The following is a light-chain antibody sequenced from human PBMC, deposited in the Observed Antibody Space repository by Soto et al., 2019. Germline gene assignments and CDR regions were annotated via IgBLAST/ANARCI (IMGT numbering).Light chain of an antibody. V-gene: IGLV1-40*01. CDR3: QSYDSSLSGSV. CDR2: GNS. CDR1: SSNIGAHYY. J-gene: IGLJ3*02. Sequence: QSVLTQPPSVSGAPGQRVTISCTVSSSNIGAHYYIHWYQQLPGTAPKLLIYGNSNRPSGVPDRFSGSKSGTSASLAITGLQAEDGADYYCQSYDSSLSGSVFGGGTKLTVL.